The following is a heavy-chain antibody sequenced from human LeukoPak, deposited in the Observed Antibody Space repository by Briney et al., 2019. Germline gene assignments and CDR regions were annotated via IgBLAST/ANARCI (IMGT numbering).Heavy chain of an antibody. J-gene: IGHJ4*02. V-gene: IGHV4-34*01. CDR2: INDSGST. CDR3: ARRMYDIGWVLDY. D-gene: IGHD6-19*01. CDR1: GGSFSSYY. Sequence: SETLSLTCAVYGGSFSSYYWSWTRQPPGKGLEWIGEINDSGSTNYSPSLKSRVSMSLDASKSQFSLKLRSVTAADAAIYYCARRMYDIGWVLDYWGQGALVTVSS.